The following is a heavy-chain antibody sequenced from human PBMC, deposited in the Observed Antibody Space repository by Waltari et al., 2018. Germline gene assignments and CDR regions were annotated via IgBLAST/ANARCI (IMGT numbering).Heavy chain of an antibody. CDR3: ARGGHITMIVVNWFDP. Sequence: QLQLQESGPGLVKPSETLSLTCTVPGGSISSSSYYWGWIRQPPGKGLEWIGSIYYSGSTYYNPSLKSRVTISVDTSKNQFSLKLSSVTAADTAVYYCARGGHITMIVVNWFDPWGQGTLVTVSS. CDR1: GGSISSSSYY. J-gene: IGHJ5*02. D-gene: IGHD3-22*01. CDR2: IYYSGST. V-gene: IGHV4-39*07.